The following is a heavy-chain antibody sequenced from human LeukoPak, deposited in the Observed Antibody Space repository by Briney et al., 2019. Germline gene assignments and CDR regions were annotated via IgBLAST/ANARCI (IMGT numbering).Heavy chain of an antibody. CDR1: GFSFSKYW. D-gene: IGHD3-10*01. Sequence: AGGSLRLSCAGSGFSFSKYWMNWVRQAPGKGLEWMANIQQDGSETYYVDSVKGRFTISRDNARNSLYLQMNSLRGEDTAVYYCAKCGSGSNFDYWGQGILVTVSS. V-gene: IGHV3-7*02. CDR3: AKCGSGSNFDY. J-gene: IGHJ4*02. CDR2: IQQDGSET.